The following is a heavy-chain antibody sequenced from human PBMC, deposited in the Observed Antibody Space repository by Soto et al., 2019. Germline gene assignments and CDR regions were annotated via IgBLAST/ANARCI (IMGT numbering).Heavy chain of an antibody. Sequence: PSETLSLTCAVYGGSFSGYYWSWIRQPPGKGLEWIGYIYPSGMPFYNPSLRSRVTISIDRSNDQFSLNLKSVTAADTAVYYCARERGGYGLFDSWGQGTLVTVSS. J-gene: IGHJ4*02. CDR3: ARERGGYGLFDS. D-gene: IGHD5-18*01. V-gene: IGHV4-30-2*01. CDR2: IYPSGMP. CDR1: GGSFSGYY.